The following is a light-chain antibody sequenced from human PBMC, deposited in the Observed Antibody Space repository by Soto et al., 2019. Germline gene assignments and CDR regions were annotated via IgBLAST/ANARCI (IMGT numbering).Light chain of an antibody. CDR3: TQLNTLLFP. V-gene: IGKV1-9*01. Sequence: DIQLTQSPSLLSASVGDRVTITCRASHDISTYLAWYQQKPGKAPKLMIYEASTLQSGVPSRFSGSGSGTEFTLTISGLLPEDYATYHCTQLNTLLFPFAPGTRLEIX. J-gene: IGKJ5*01. CDR1: HDISTY. CDR2: EAS.